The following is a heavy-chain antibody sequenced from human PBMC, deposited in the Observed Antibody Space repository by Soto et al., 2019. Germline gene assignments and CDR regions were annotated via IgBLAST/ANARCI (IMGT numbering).Heavy chain of an antibody. CDR3: TTDWVTVTTQSDY. V-gene: IGHV3-15*01. CDR1: GFTFSNAW. D-gene: IGHD4-4*01. Sequence: GGSLRLSCAASGFTFSNAWMSWVRQAPGKGLEWVGRIKSKTDGGTTDYAAPVKGRFTISRDDSKNTLYLQMNSLKTEDTAVYYCTTDWVTVTTQSDYWGQGTLVTVSS. CDR2: IKSKTDGGTT. J-gene: IGHJ4*02.